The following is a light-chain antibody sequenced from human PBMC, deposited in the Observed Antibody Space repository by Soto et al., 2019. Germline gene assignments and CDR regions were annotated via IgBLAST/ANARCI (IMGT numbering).Light chain of an antibody. J-gene: IGLJ1*01. Sequence: QSALTQPASVSGSPGQSITISCTGNSSFVGSFSPSSWYQQHPGKAAKVMISEGHTRPSGVPDLFSCSSSVNTASLTISALQAEDADEYYCCLDVGTTTHVSGTGT. CDR3: CLDVGTTTHV. V-gene: IGLV2-23*01. CDR1: SSFVGSFSP. CDR2: EGH.